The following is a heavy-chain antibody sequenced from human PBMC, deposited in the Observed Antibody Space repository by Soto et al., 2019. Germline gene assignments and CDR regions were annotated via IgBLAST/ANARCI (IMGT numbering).Heavy chain of an antibody. D-gene: IGHD6-19*01. CDR3: ARLRAATAVGWFDP. CDR1: GDSISNYF. Sequence: PSETLSLTCTVSGDSISNYFWSWIRQPPGKGLEWIGYIYYSGSTNYNPSLKSRVTLSVDRSKNQFSLKVNSVTAADTAVYYCARLRAATAVGWFDPWGPGTLVTVSS. J-gene: IGHJ5*02. V-gene: IGHV4-59*08. CDR2: IYYSGST.